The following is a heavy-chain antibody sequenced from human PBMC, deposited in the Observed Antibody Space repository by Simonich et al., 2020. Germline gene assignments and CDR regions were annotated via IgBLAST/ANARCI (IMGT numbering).Heavy chain of an antibody. J-gene: IGHJ3*02. CDR2: ISGSGGST. V-gene: IGHV3-23*01. CDR3: AKDLGERITMIVVVIDAFDI. D-gene: IGHD3-22*01. Sequence: GGGLVQPGGSLRLSCAASGFTFSSYVMSWVRQAPGKGLEWVSAISGSGGSTYYADSVKGRFTISRDNSKNTLYLQMNSLRAEDTAVYYCAKDLGERITMIVVVIDAFDIWGQGTMVTVSS. CDR1: GFTFSSYV.